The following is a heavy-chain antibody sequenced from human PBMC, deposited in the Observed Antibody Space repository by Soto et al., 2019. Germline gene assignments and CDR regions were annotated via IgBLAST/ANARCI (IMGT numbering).Heavy chain of an antibody. Sequence: EVQLLESGGGLVQPVGSLRLSCATSGFTFSSYAMSWVRQAPGKGLEWVSAISGSGGSTYYADSVKGRFTISRDNSKNTLYLQMNSLRAEDTAVYYCARTYGGNSGNDDYWGQGTLVTVSS. V-gene: IGHV3-23*01. CDR2: ISGSGGST. J-gene: IGHJ4*02. CDR3: ARTYGGNSGNDDY. CDR1: GFTFSSYA. D-gene: IGHD4-17*01.